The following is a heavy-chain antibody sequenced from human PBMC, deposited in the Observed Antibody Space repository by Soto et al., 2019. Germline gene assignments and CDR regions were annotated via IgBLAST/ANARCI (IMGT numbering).Heavy chain of an antibody. D-gene: IGHD6-6*01. CDR1: GYTFTSYA. CDR2: INTNTGNP. J-gene: IGHJ5*02. V-gene: IGHV7-4-1*01. CDR3: ARDPGYVGSSSGWFDP. Sequence: QVRLVQSGSELKKPGASVKVSCKASGYTFTSYAMNWVRQAPGQGLEWMGWINTNTGNPTYAQGFTRRFVFSLDTSVSTAYLQICSLKAADTAVYYCARDPGYVGSSSGWFDPWGQGTLVTVSS.